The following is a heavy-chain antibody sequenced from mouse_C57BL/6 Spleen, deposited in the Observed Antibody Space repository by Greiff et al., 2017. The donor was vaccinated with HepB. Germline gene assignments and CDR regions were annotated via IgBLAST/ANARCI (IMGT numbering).Heavy chain of an antibody. Sequence: EVMLVESGGDLVKPGGSLKLSCAASGFTFSSYGMSWVRQTPDKRLEWVATISSGGSYTYYPDSVKGRFTISRDNAKNTLYLQVSSLKSEDTAMYYCARWEDSSGYYYWGQGTTLTVSS. CDR1: GFTFSSYG. CDR3: ARWEDSSGYYY. V-gene: IGHV5-6*01. J-gene: IGHJ2*01. CDR2: ISSGGSYT. D-gene: IGHD3-2*02.